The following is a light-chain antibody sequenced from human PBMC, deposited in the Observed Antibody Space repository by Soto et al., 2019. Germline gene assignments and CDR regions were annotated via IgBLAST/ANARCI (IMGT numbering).Light chain of an antibody. CDR2: KAS. CDR3: QQYNSYPPWT. V-gene: IGKV1-5*03. CDR1: QSISSW. Sequence: DIQMTQSPSTLSASVGDRVTITCRASQSISSWLAWYQQKPGKAPKLLIYKASSLESGVPSRFSGSGSGTEFTLTISSLQPDDGAPDYYQQYNSYPPWTFGQGTKVEIK. J-gene: IGKJ1*01.